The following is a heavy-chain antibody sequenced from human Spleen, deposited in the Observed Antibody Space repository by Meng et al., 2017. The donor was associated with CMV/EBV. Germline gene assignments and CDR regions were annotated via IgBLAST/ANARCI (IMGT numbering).Heavy chain of an antibody. CDR2: IYTSGST. V-gene: IGHV4-4*07. CDR1: GGSISSYY. J-gene: IGHJ4*02. D-gene: IGHD3-22*01. Sequence: QARLQESGPGLVKPSESPLLTCPAAGGSISSYYWSWIRQPGGKGLEWIGRIYTSGSTNYNPSLKSRVTMSVDTSKNQFSLKLSSVTAADTAVYYCARDDSSGYYYYYWGQGTLVTVSS. CDR3: ARDDSSGYYYYY.